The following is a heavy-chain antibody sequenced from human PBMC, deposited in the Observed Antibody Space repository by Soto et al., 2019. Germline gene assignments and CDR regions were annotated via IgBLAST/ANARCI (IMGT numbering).Heavy chain of an antibody. Sequence: SETLSLTCTVSGDSISSSYYYWGWIRQPPGKGLEWIGSIYYSGSTYYNPSLKSRVTISVDTSKNQFSLKLSSVTAADTAVYYWGRQRWKNGMDVWGKGTTVTVSS. D-gene: IGHD4-17*01. V-gene: IGHV4-39*01. J-gene: IGHJ6*04. CDR3: GRQRWKNGMDV. CDR2: IYYSGST. CDR1: GDSISSSYYY.